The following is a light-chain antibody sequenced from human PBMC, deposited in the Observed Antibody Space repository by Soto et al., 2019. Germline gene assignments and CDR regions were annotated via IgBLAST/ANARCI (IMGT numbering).Light chain of an antibody. CDR2: DAS. Sequence: DILLTQSPGTLSLSRGESSTLXXRASQSVSSNLAWYQQKPGQAPRXLIYDASNRATGIPARFSGSGAGTDFTLTISSLEPEDFAVYYCQQRSNWSWTFGQGTKVDIK. V-gene: IGKV3D-11*02. CDR3: QQRSNWSWT. CDR1: QSVSSN. J-gene: IGKJ1*01.